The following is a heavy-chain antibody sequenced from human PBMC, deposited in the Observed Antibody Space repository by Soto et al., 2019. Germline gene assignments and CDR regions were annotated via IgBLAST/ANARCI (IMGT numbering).Heavy chain of an antibody. CDR2: ISNDGSST. CDR1: GFNFDNYG. Sequence: GVSLRVSCKASGFNFDNYGMHWVRQAPGKGLEWVSMISNDGSSTYYAASVKGRFTISSDNSKKILYLQMNSLRAEDTAVYYCAQRPAAFDIWGQGTMVTVS. CDR3: AQRPAAFDI. J-gene: IGHJ3*02. V-gene: IGHV3-NL1*01. D-gene: IGHD2-2*01.